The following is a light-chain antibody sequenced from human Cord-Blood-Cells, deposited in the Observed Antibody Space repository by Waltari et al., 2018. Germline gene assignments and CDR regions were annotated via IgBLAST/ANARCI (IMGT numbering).Light chain of an antibody. CDR3: SSYTSSISRV. CDR2: DVS. CDR1: SSDVGGYNY. Sequence: QSALTQPASVSGSPAQSITISCTGTSSDVGGYNYVSWYQQHPGKAPKLLICDVSIRPAGVSNPVSGPKSANTASLSISWLQAEDEADYYCSSYTSSISRVFGEGTKLTVL. J-gene: IGLJ2*01. V-gene: IGLV2-14*01.